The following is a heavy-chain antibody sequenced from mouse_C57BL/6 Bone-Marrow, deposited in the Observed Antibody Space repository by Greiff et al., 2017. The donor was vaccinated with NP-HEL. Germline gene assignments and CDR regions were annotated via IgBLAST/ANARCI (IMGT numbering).Heavy chain of an antibody. D-gene: IGHD2-14*01. Sequence: QVQLKESGPGLVAPSQSLSITCTVSGFSLTDYGVNWVRQPPGKGLEWLGMIWGDGSTDYNSALKSRLSISKDNSKSQVFLKMNSLQTEDTASYYCASYRRGAMDYWGQGTSVTVSS. CDR2: IWGDGST. V-gene: IGHV2-6-7*01. CDR1: GFSLTDYG. CDR3: ASYRRGAMDY. J-gene: IGHJ4*01.